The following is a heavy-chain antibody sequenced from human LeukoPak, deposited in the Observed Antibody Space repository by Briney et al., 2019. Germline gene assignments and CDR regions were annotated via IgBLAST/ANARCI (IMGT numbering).Heavy chain of an antibody. D-gene: IGHD3-3*01. J-gene: IGHJ4*02. CDR1: VFTLSNYE. Sequence: VGALRLSCAASVFTLSNYELNWVRPAPGRGVGWVSHICSSGRTIYYADSVKGPFTVSRDNSKNTLYLQINSPREEGTAVCYFAKDGGKFLEWFRTAYFDYWGQGTLVTVSS. V-gene: IGHV3-48*03. CDR3: AKDGGKFLEWFRTAYFDY. CDR2: ICSSGRTI.